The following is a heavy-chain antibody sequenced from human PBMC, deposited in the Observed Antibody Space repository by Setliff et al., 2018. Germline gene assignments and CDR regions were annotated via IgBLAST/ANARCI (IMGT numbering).Heavy chain of an antibody. D-gene: IGHD3-10*01. Sequence: SETLSLTCAVYGGSFSGYYWTWIRQSPEKGLEWIGTIYQNGITYHNPSVKSRVTISVDKSKNQFSLSLRSVTAADTAVYYCATDGPVLNGDYISWGQGTLVTVSS. CDR2: IYQNGIT. J-gene: IGHJ5*02. CDR1: GGSFSGYY. CDR3: ATDGPVLNGDYIS. V-gene: IGHV4-34*01.